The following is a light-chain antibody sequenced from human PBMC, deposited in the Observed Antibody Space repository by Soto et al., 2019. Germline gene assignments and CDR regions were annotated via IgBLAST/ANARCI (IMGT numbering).Light chain of an antibody. CDR2: GNS. CDR1: SSNIGAGYD. V-gene: IGLV1-40*01. CDR3: QSYDSSLSVIVV. Sequence: QPVLTQPPSVSGAPGQRVTISCTGSSSNIGAGYDVHWYQQLPGTAPKLLIYGNSNRPSGVPDRFSGSKSGTSASLAITGLQAEDEADYYCQSYDSSLSVIVVFGGGTKLTVL. J-gene: IGLJ2*01.